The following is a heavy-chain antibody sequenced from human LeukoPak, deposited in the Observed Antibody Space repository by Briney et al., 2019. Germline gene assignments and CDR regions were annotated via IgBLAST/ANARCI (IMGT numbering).Heavy chain of an antibody. V-gene: IGHV3-20*04. J-gene: IGHJ4*02. CDR3: AKDRRSSSWYGTFFDY. Sequence: GGSLRLSCAASGFTFSSYGMHWVRQAPGKGLEWVSGINWNGGSTGYADSVKGRFTISRDNAKNSLYLQMDSLRAEDTAFYYCAKDRRSSSWYGTFFDYWGQGTLVTVSS. CDR2: INWNGGST. CDR1: GFTFSSYG. D-gene: IGHD6-13*01.